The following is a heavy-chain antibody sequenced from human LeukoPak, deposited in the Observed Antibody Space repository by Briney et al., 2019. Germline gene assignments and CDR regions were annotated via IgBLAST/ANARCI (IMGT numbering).Heavy chain of an antibody. CDR1: GFTFSSYA. Sequence: GGSLRLSCAASGFTFSSYAMSWVRQAPGKGLEWVSAISDSGGSTYYADSVKGRFTISRDNSKNTLYLQMNSLRAEDTAVYYCAKPGGDSSGYYYDCYYGMDVWGQGTTVTVSS. CDR2: ISDSGGST. D-gene: IGHD3-22*01. V-gene: IGHV3-23*01. CDR3: AKPGGDSSGYYYDCYYGMDV. J-gene: IGHJ6*02.